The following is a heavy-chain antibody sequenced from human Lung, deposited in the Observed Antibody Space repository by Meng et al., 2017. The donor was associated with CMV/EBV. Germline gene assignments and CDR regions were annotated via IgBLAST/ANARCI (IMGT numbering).Heavy chain of an antibody. D-gene: IGHD3-22*01. CDR2: TYYRSKWYN. CDR3: PRDLNYYDSSGNYYVGWLDP. V-gene: IGHV6-1*01. Sequence: SXTXSLXCAISGDNFSSNGSAWNWIRQSPSRGLEWLGRTYYRSKWYNDFAPSVKSRITFNPDTSKNQLSLHLTSVTPEDTAVYYCPRDLNYYDSSGNYYVGWLDPWXQGTLVTVSS. CDR1: GDNFSSNGSA. J-gene: IGHJ5*02.